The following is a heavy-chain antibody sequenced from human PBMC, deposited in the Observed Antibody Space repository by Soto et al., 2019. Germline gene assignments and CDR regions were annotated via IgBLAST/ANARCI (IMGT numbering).Heavy chain of an antibody. CDR2: IYWDDDK. Sequence: QISLKESGPTLVEPTQTLTLTCTLSGFSLSTSGVGVGWIRQPPGKALEWLAFIYWDDDKRYNPSLKTWLTITKDTSKNQVVLTMTSMDPVDTATYYCAHIRSPRILDYWGQGTLVTVSS. V-gene: IGHV2-5*02. CDR1: GFSLSTSGVG. D-gene: IGHD2-15*01. J-gene: IGHJ4*02. CDR3: AHIRSPRILDY.